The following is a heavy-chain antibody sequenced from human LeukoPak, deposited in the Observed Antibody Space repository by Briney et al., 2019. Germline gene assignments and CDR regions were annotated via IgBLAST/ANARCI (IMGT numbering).Heavy chain of an antibody. CDR3: ARGLGVPPGGRYFDL. Sequence: SETLSLTCTVSGGSISSYHWSWIRQPPGKGLEWIGYIYTSGSTNYNPSLKSRVTISVDTSKNQFSLKLSSVTAADTAVYYCARGLGVPPGGRYFDLWGRGTLVTVSS. J-gene: IGHJ2*01. CDR1: GGSISSYH. D-gene: IGHD3-16*01. CDR2: IYTSGST. V-gene: IGHV4-4*09.